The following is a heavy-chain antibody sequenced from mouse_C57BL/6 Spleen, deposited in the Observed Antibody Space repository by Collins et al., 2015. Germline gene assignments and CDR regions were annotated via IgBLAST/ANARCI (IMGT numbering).Heavy chain of an antibody. CDR2: IYPGSGST. CDR3: TRSGYRYHPFAY. J-gene: IGHJ3*01. Sequence: LQQPGSELVRPGASVKLSCKASGYTFTSYWMHWVKQRPGQGLEWIGNIYPGSGSTNYDEKFKSKATLTVDTSSSTAYMQLSSLTSEDSAVYYCTRSGYRYHPFAYWGQGTLVTVSA. CDR1: GYTFTSYW. V-gene: IGHV1S22*01. D-gene: IGHD2-14*01.